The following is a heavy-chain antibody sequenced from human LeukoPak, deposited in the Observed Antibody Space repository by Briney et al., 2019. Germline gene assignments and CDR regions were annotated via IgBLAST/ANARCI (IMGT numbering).Heavy chain of an antibody. Sequence: GGSLRLSCVGSGFTFSSYSMSWVRQAPGKGLEWVSFISSSSDYTYYADSVRGRFTISRDNAKNSLYLQMNSLGDEDTAVYYCASTKSGYDLQYYFDYWGQGTLVTVSS. CDR2: ISSSSDYT. V-gene: IGHV3-21*01. CDR1: GFTFSSYS. CDR3: ASTKSGYDLQYYFDY. D-gene: IGHD5-12*01. J-gene: IGHJ4*02.